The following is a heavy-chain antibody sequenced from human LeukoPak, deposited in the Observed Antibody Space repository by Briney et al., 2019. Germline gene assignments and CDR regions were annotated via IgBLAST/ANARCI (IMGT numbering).Heavy chain of an antibody. CDR1: GFTFSSYG. V-gene: IGHV3-30*18. Sequence: PGGSLRLSCAASGFTFSSYGMHWVRQAPGKGLEWVAVISYDGSNKYYADSVKGRFTISRDNSKNTLFLQMNSLRPEDTAVYYCAKEYDSGWTSFDYWGRGTVVTVSS. CDR3: AKEYDSGWTSFDY. CDR2: ISYDGSNK. J-gene: IGHJ4*02. D-gene: IGHD6-19*01.